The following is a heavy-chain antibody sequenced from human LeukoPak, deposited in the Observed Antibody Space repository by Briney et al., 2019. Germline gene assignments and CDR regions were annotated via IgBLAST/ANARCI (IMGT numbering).Heavy chain of an antibody. Sequence: GESLKISRRGSGYTFTTYWITWVRQMPGKGLEWMGIIYPGDSDTRYSPSFQGQVTISADKSISTAYLQWSSLKASDTAMYYCARPVAGMNWYFDLWGRGTLVTVSS. CDR1: GYTFTTYW. D-gene: IGHD6-19*01. V-gene: IGHV5-51*01. CDR2: IYPGDSDT. CDR3: ARPVAGMNWYFDL. J-gene: IGHJ2*01.